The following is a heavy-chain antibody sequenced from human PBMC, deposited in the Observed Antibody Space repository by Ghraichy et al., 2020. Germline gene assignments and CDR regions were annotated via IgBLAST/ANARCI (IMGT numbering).Heavy chain of an antibody. CDR1: GDSVSSNSAA. J-gene: IGHJ2*01. V-gene: IGHV6-1*01. CDR3: ARAVWGSYRSASMYFDL. CDR2: TYYRSKWYN. D-gene: IGHD3-16*02. Sequence: SQTLSLTCAISGDSVSSNSAAWNWIRQSPSRGLEWLGRTYYRSKWYNDYAVSVKSRITINPDTSKNQFSLQLNSVTPEDTAVYYCARAVWGSYRSASMYFDLWGRGTLVTVSS.